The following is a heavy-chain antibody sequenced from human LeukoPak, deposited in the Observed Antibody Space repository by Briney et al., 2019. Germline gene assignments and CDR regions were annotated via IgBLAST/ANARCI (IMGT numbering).Heavy chain of an antibody. CDR3: ARDPTSHIDY. CDR2: ISGSGGST. J-gene: IGHJ4*02. CDR1: GFTFSSYA. V-gene: IGHV3-23*01. Sequence: GGSLRLSCAASGFTFSSYAMSWVRQAPGKGLEWVSAISGSGGSTYYADSVKGRFTISRDNAKNSLYLQMNSLRAEDTAVYYCARDPTSHIDYWGQGTLVTVSS. D-gene: IGHD4-11*01.